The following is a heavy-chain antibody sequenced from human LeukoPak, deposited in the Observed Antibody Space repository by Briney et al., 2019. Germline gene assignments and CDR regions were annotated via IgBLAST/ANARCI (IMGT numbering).Heavy chain of an antibody. Sequence: GGSLRLSCAASGFTFSSYAMHWVRQAPGKGLEWVAVISYDGSNKYYADSVKGRFTISRDNSKNTLYLQMNSLRAEDTAVYYCARGADPEYSSYYYYYYYMDVWGKGTTVTVSS. D-gene: IGHD6-6*01. CDR1: GFTFSSYA. CDR3: ARGADPEYSSYYYYYYYMDV. CDR2: ISYDGSNK. V-gene: IGHV3-30*04. J-gene: IGHJ6*03.